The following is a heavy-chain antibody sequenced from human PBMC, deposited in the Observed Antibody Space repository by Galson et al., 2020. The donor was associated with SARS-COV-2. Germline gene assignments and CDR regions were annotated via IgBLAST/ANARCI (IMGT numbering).Heavy chain of an antibody. V-gene: IGHV3-11*04. CDR2: ISSSGSYI. CDR1: GFTFSDYF. CDR3: ARVGDCSGGICYGAEYFQH. Sequence: AASGFTFSDYFMSWVRQAPGKGLEWVSYISSSGSYINYADSVKGRFTISRDNAKNSLNLQMNSLRVEDTAVYYCARVGDCSGGICYGAEYFQHWGQGTLVTVSS. D-gene: IGHD2-15*01. J-gene: IGHJ1*01.